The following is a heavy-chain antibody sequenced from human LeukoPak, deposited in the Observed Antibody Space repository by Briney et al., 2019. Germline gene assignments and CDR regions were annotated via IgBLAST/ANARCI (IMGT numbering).Heavy chain of an antibody. J-gene: IGHJ4*02. V-gene: IGHV3-30*03. CDR3: ATGTFLYYFDY. CDR1: GFTFSSYG. CDR2: VSYDGSDR. D-gene: IGHD3-16*01. Sequence: GGSLRLSCAASGFTFSSYGMHWVRQAPGKGLEWVAVVSYDGSDRYYVDSVKGRFTISRDNSRNTLFLQLNSLRAEDTAMYYCATGTFLYYFDYWGQGALVTVSS.